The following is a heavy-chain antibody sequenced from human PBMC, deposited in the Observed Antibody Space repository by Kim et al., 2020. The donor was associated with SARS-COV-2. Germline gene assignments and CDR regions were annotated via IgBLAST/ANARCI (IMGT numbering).Heavy chain of an antibody. CDR1: GGSFSGYY. J-gene: IGHJ3*02. CDR3: ARGPARGYDSRGPIVI. D-gene: IGHD3-22*01. CDR2: INHSGST. Sequence: SETLSLTCAVYGGSFSGYYWSWIRQPPGKGLEWIGEINHSGSTNYNPSLKSRVTISVDTSKNQFSLKLSSVTAADTAVYYCARGPARGYDSRGPIVIWGQGTMVTVSS. V-gene: IGHV4-34*01.